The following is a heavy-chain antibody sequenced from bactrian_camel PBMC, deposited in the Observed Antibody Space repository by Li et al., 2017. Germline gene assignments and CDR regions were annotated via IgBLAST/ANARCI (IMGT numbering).Heavy chain of an antibody. D-gene: IGHD2*01. V-gene: IGHV3S55*01. CDR1: GTTIRAYC. J-gene: IGHJ4*01. Sequence: HVQLVESGGGSVQAGGSLRLSCAGTGTTIRAYCMSWSRQLPGQEREALATIDTEGTVTYVDSVKGRFTISIDNAKDTLTLQINNLKPEDTAMYYCALQRSNGASYCYLDPVWEYAYWSQGTQVTVSS. CDR3: ALQRSNGASYCYLDPVWEYAY. CDR2: IDTEGTV.